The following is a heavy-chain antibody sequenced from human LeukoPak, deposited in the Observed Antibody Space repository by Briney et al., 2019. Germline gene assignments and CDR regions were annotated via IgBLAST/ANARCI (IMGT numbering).Heavy chain of an antibody. CDR2: ISGSGGST. CDR3: AKISWSARDY. Sequence: GGSLRLSCAASGFTFSTYVMNWVRQAPGKGLEWVSAISGSGGSTYYADSVKGRFTISRDNSKNTLYLQMNSLRAEDTAVYYCAKISWSARDYWGQGTLVTVSS. V-gene: IGHV3-23*01. J-gene: IGHJ4*02. D-gene: IGHD2-15*01. CDR1: GFTFSTYV.